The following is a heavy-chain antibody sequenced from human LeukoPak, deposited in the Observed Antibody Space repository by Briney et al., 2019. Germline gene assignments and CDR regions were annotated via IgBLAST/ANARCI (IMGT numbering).Heavy chain of an antibody. D-gene: IGHD2-21*02. CDR3: ARGSPYCGGDCYGIFDY. CDR1: GGSISSFY. J-gene: IGHJ4*02. Sequence: SETLSLTCTVSGGSISSFYWSWIRQPPGKGLEWIGYIYYSGSTNYNPSLKSRVTISVDTSKNQFSLNLSSVTAADTAVYYCARGSPYCGGDCYGIFDYWGQGTLVTVSS. V-gene: IGHV4-59*01. CDR2: IYYSGST.